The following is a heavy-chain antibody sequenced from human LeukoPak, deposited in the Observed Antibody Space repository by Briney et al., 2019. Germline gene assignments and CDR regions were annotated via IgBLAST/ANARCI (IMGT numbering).Heavy chain of an antibody. V-gene: IGHV5-51*01. D-gene: IGHD2-15*01. CDR2: LYVADSET. J-gene: IGHJ5*02. CDR3: ARHPPCSSKRCYAECLDLAWLVP. CDR1: EFTFTEYW. Sequence: GESLKISCQGSEFTFTEYWIVGVGQKPGKGLEWMETLYVADSETSTSPSFQGHVPRSADESAKIAYLHWASLEASDTAMYFCARHPPCSSKRCYAECLDLAWLVPWGQGTLVSVST.